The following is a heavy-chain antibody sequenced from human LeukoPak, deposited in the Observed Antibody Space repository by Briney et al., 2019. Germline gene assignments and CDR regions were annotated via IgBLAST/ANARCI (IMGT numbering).Heavy chain of an antibody. CDR1: GFTFSHYG. CDR2: ISNDGSYR. D-gene: IGHD3-10*01. CDR3: AKDSPSGFDY. V-gene: IGHV3-30*18. Sequence: GGSLRLSRAASGFTFSHYGMHWVRQAPGKGLEWVAVISNDGSYRDYVNSVKGRFTISRDNSKNTLYLQMNSLTIEDTAVYYCAKDSPSGFDYWGQGILVTVSS. J-gene: IGHJ4*02.